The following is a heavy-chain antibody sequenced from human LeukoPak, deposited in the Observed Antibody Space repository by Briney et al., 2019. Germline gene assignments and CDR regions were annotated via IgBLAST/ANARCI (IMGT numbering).Heavy chain of an antibody. J-gene: IGHJ6*02. CDR3: ARANTYDSNYYYGMDV. D-gene: IGHD5-12*01. V-gene: IGHV3-74*01. CDR2: INNDGVST. CDR1: GFTLSSYW. Sequence: GGSLRLSCATSGFTLSSYWMHWVRQVPGKGLEWLSRINNDGVSTSYADSVKGRFTISRDNSKNTLYLQMNSLRAEDTAVYYCARANTYDSNYYYGMDVWGQGTTVTVSS.